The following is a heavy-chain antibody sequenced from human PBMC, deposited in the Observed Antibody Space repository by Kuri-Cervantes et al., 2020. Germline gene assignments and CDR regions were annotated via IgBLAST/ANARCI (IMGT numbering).Heavy chain of an antibody. CDR1: GGSFSGYY. Sequence: SETLSLTCAVYGGSFSGYYWSWIRQPPGKGLEWIGEINHSGSTNYNPSLKSRVTISVDKSKNQFSLKLSSVTAADTAVYYCAGRTIRKVGRYFDLWGRGTLVTVSS. J-gene: IGHJ2*01. CDR3: AGRTIRKVGRYFDL. D-gene: IGHD3-16*01. CDR2: INHSGST. V-gene: IGHV4-34*01.